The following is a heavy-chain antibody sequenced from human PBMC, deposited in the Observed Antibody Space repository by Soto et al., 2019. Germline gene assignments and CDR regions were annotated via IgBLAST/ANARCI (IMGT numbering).Heavy chain of an antibody. V-gene: IGHV3-74*01. CDR2: INSDGSST. CDR1: GFTFSSYW. Sequence: PGGSLRLSCAASGFTFSSYWMHWVRQAPGKGLVWVSRINSDGSSTIYADSVKGRFTISRDNAKNTLYLQMNSPRVEDTAVYYCARERRGTAVYHGMDVWGRGTTVTVSS. D-gene: IGHD1-1*01. J-gene: IGHJ6*02. CDR3: ARERRGTAVYHGMDV.